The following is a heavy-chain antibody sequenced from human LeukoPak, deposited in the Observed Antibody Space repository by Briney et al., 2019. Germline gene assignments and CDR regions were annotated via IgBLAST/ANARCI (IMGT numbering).Heavy chain of an antibody. CDR2: IYYSGST. D-gene: IGHD3-10*01. Sequence: SETLSLTCTVSGGSISSYYWTWIRQPPGKGLEWIGYIYYSGSTNYNPSLKSRVTISVDTSKNQFSLKLSSVTAADTAVYYCARRPPMVRVYDYWGQGTLVTVSS. CDR3: ARRPPMVRVYDY. CDR1: GGSISSYY. J-gene: IGHJ4*02. V-gene: IGHV4-59*08.